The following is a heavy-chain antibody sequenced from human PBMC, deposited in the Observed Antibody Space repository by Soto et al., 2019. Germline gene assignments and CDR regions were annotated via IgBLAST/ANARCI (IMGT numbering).Heavy chain of an antibody. CDR1: GFTFDDYA. CDR3: ARDPYYGAIDY. Sequence: PGGSLRLSCAASGFTFDDYAMHWVRQAPGKGLEWVSGISWNSGRKGYADSVKGRFTISRDNAKNSLYLQMNSLRAEDTAVYYCARDPYYGAIDYWGLGTLVTVSS. D-gene: IGHD3-10*01. CDR2: ISWNSGRK. J-gene: IGHJ4*02. V-gene: IGHV3-9*01.